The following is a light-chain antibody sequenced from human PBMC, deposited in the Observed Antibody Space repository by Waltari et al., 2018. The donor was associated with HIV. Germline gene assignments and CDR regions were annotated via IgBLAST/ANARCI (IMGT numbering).Light chain of an antibody. CDR3: QQYKTWPYT. Sequence: EIVMTQYPATLSVSPGERATVSCRASQSVGTKLAWYQYKIGQAPRLLIYDASTKTTQNPSRFSGTGSGTEFTLIISSLQSEDFEEYYCQQYKTWPYTFGQGTRLEIK. V-gene: IGKV3-15*01. CDR1: QSVGTK. CDR2: DAS. J-gene: IGKJ2*01.